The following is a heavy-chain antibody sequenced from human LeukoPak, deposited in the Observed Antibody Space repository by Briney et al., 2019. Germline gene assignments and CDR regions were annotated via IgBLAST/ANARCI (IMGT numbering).Heavy chain of an antibody. Sequence: PGGSLRLSCAASAFSLNAYNMNWVRQAPGKGLEWVSSISYTGTYIYYADSVKGRFTISRDNAKNSLYLQMNSLRAEDTAVYYCARVLMSYYYMDVWGKGTTVTVSS. CDR1: AFSLNAYN. D-gene: IGHD2-8*01. CDR2: ISYTGTYI. J-gene: IGHJ6*03. CDR3: ARVLMSYYYMDV. V-gene: IGHV3-21*01.